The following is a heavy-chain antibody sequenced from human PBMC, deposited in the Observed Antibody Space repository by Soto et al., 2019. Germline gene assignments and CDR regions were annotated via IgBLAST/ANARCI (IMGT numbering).Heavy chain of an antibody. V-gene: IGHV4-34*01. CDR3: ARNAGSGSYKSSFRWFAP. D-gene: IGHD3-10*01. CDR1: GGSFSGYY. CDR2: INHSGST. J-gene: IGHJ5*02. Sequence: SETLSLTCAVYGGSFSGYYWSWIRQPPGKGLEWIGEINHSGSTNYNPSLKSRVTISVDTSKNQFSLKLSSVTAADTAVYYCARNAGSGSYKSSFRWFAPWGQGTLVTVSS.